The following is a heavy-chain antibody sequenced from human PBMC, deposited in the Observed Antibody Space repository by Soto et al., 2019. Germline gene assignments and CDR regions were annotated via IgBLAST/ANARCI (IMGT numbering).Heavy chain of an antibody. J-gene: IGHJ4*02. Sequence: KVSCKASGYTFTSYYMHRVRQAPGQGLEWMGIINPSGGSTSYAQKFQGRVTMTRDTSTSTVYMELNSLRAEDTAVYYCAIELTGGATGVFDYWGQGTLVTVSS. CDR2: INPSGGST. CDR3: AIELTGGATGVFDY. V-gene: IGHV1-46*01. D-gene: IGHD7-27*01. CDR1: GYTFTSYY.